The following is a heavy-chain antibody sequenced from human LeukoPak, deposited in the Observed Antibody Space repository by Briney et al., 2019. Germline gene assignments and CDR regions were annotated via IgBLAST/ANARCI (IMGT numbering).Heavy chain of an antibody. V-gene: IGHV3-30-3*01. CDR2: ISYDGSNK. J-gene: IGHJ4*02. Sequence: GGSLRLSCAASGFTFSSYAMHWVRQAPGKGLEWVAVISYDGSNKYYADSVKGRFTISRDNSENTLYLQMNSLRAEDTAVYYCARGQEVVVTHIDYWGQGTLVTVSS. D-gene: IGHD3-22*01. CDR1: GFTFSSYA. CDR3: ARGQEVVVTHIDY.